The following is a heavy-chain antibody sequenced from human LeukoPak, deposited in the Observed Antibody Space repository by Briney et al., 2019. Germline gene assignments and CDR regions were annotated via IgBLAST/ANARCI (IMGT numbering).Heavy chain of an antibody. Sequence: SETLSLTCTVSGGSISSSYWSWIRQPSGKALGWIGYIYYSGSTNYNPSLKSRVTISVDTSKNQFSLRLSSVTAADTAVYYCARWRSGFDSWGQGTLVTVSS. CDR3: ARWRSGFDS. V-gene: IGHV4-59*01. CDR2: IYYSGST. CDR1: GGSISSSY. J-gene: IGHJ4*02.